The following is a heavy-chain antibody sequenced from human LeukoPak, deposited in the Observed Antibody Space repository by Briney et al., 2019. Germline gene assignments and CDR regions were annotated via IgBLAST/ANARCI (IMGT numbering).Heavy chain of an antibody. Sequence: GGSLRLSCAASGFTFSSYAMSWVRQAPGKGLEWVSAISGSGGSTYYADSVKGRFTISRDNSKNTLYLQMNSLRAEDTAVYYCAQDVRFGELFDYWGQGTLVTVSS. CDR1: GFTFSSYA. J-gene: IGHJ4*02. V-gene: IGHV3-23*01. CDR2: ISGSGGST. D-gene: IGHD3-10*01. CDR3: AQDVRFGELFDY.